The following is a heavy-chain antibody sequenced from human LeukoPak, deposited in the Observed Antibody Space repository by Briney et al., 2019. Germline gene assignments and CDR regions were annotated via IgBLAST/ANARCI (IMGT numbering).Heavy chain of an antibody. J-gene: IGHJ4*02. CDR1: GYSFTNYY. CDR3: ARESDIAVAGTGFDN. CDR2: INLIGGST. V-gene: IGHV1-46*01. D-gene: IGHD6-19*01. Sequence: GASVKVSCKASGYSFTNYYMHWVRQPPGQGLEWMVIINLIGGSTRYAQKFQGRVTMTRDTSTSTVYMELSSLRSEDTAVYYCARESDIAVAGTGFDNWGQGTLVTVSS.